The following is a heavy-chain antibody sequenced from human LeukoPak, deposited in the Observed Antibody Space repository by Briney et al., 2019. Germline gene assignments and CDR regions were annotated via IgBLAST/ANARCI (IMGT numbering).Heavy chain of an antibody. Sequence: GGSLRLSCAASGFSFDDYAMHWVRQAPGKGLEWVSLISWDGGTTYYADSVKGRFTISRDNSRDSLYLQMNSLRGEDTAFYYCTTHPDYSRSIYNMDVWGKGTPVTVSS. V-gene: IGHV3-43D*04. J-gene: IGHJ6*03. D-gene: IGHD6-13*01. CDR1: GFSFDDYA. CDR3: TTHPDYSRSIYNMDV. CDR2: ISWDGGTT.